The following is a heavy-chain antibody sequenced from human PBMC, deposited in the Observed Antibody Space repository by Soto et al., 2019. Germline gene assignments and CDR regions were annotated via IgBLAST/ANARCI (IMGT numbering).Heavy chain of an antibody. Sequence: ASVKVSCKASGYTFTSYYMHWVRQAPGQGLEWMGIINPSGGSTGYAQKFQGRVTMTRDTSTSTVYMELSSLRSEDTAVYYCARGASRYCSSTSCMYNWFDPWGQGTLVTVSS. D-gene: IGHD2-2*01. CDR3: ARGASRYCSSTSCMYNWFDP. V-gene: IGHV1-46*01. J-gene: IGHJ5*02. CDR1: GYTFTSYY. CDR2: INPSGGST.